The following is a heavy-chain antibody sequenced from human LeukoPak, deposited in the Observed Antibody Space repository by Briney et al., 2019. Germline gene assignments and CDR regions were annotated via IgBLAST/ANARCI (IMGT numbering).Heavy chain of an antibody. CDR1: GDIVSSNSAT. CDR2: TYYRSRWYN. D-gene: IGHD3-16*01. CDR3: AREGAGFDY. Sequence: SQTLSLTRGISGDIVSSNSATWNSIRQSPSRGLEWLGRTYYRSRWYNDYPLSVKSRITISPDTSNNQFSLQLNSVTPEDTAMYYCAREGAGFDYWGQGTLVIVSS. J-gene: IGHJ4*02. V-gene: IGHV6-1*01.